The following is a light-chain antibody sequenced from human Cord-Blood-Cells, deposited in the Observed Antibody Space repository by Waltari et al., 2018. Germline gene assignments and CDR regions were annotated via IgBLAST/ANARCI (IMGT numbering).Light chain of an antibody. CDR3: QSYDSSLSGSV. J-gene: IGLJ3*02. CDR1: SSNIGAGYD. Sequence: QSVLTQPPSVSGAPGQRVTISCTGSSSNIGAGYDVHWYQQLPGTAPKLLICGNINRPSGVPDDFSGSNSGTSASLSSTGLQAEDEADYYCQSYDSSLSGSVFGGGTKLTVL. CDR2: GNI. V-gene: IGLV1-40*01.